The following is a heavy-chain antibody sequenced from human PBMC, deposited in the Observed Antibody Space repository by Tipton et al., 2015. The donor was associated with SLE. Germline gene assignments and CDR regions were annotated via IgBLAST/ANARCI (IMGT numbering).Heavy chain of an antibody. V-gene: IGHV4-31*03. Sequence: TLSLTCTVSGGSISSDNYYWSWIRQHPGKGLEWIGYIYYSGSTYYNPSLKSRVTISVDTSKNQFSLKLSSVTAADTAVYYCATTPYYDSSGYYSEDAFDIWGQGTMVTVSS. CDR1: GGSISSDNYY. J-gene: IGHJ3*02. CDR2: IYYSGST. CDR3: ATTPYYDSSGYYSEDAFDI. D-gene: IGHD3-22*01.